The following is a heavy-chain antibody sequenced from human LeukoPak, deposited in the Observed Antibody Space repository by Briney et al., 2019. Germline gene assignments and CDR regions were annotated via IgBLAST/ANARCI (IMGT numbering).Heavy chain of an antibody. CDR2: IEGDGSDK. Sequence: GGSLRLSCTASGFTFSIFWMSWVRQAPGKGLEWVAKIEGDGSDKYYVDSVKGRFTISRDNAKKSLYLQMNSLRAEDTAVYYCAREGKRFDPWGQGTLVTVSS. CDR1: GFTFSIFW. CDR3: AREGKRFDP. J-gene: IGHJ5*02. D-gene: IGHD3-10*01. V-gene: IGHV3-7*01.